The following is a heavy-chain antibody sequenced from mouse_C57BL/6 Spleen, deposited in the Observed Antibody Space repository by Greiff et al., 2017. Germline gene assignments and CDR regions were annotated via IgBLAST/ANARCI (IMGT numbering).Heavy chain of an antibody. CDR1: GFSLTSSG. Sequence: QVQLQQSGPGLVQPSQSLSITCTVSGFSLTSSGVHWVRQSPGKGLEWLGVIWRGGSTDYNAAFMSRLSITKDNSNSQVFFKMNSLQADDTAIYYCAKTSPYYYAMDYWGQGTSVTVSS. V-gene: IGHV2-5*01. CDR3: AKTSPYYYAMDY. CDR2: IWRGGST. J-gene: IGHJ4*01.